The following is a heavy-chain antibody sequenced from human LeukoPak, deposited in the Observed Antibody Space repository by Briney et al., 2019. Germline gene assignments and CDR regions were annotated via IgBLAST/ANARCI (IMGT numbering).Heavy chain of an antibody. CDR2: INHSGST. CDR3: AGIRVGATSGYYYGMDV. D-gene: IGHD1-26*01. Sequence: PSETLSLTCTVSGGSISSSSYYWGWIRQPPGKGLEWIGEINHSGSTNYNPSLKSRVTISVDTSKNQFSLKLSSVTAADTAVYYCAGIRVGATSGYYYGMDVWGQGTTVTVSS. V-gene: IGHV4-39*07. J-gene: IGHJ6*02. CDR1: GGSISSSSYY.